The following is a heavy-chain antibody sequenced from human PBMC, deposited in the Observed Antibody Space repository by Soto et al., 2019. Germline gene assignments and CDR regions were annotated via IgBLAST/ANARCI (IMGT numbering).Heavy chain of an antibody. Sequence: SETLSLTCTVYGGSFSGYFWNWIRQSPGKGLEWIGKVNHNGRNNYNPSLKSRVTISMDMSKNQFSLKLTSATAADTAVYYCARGGSSDWQVAFDFWGQGTMVTVSS. V-gene: IGHV4-34*01. CDR2: VNHNGRN. CDR1: GGSFSGYF. D-gene: IGHD6-19*01. J-gene: IGHJ3*01. CDR3: ARGGSSDWQVAFDF.